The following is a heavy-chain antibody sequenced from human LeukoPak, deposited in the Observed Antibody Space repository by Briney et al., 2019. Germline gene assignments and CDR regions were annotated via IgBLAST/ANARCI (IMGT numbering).Heavy chain of an antibody. CDR3: ARTFYYGSGRARYTDV. V-gene: IGHV1-2*02. J-gene: IGHJ6*03. Sequence: ASVKVSCKASGYTFTGYHMHWVRQAPGQGLEWMGWINPDSGGTDYAQKFQGRVTMTRDTSISTAHMELSRLRSDDTAMYYCARTFYYGSGRARYTDVWGKGTTVTVSS. CDR1: GYTFTGYH. CDR2: INPDSGGT. D-gene: IGHD3-10*01.